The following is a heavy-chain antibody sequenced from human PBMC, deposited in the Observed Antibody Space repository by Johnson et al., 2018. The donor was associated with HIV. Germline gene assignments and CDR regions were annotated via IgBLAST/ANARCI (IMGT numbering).Heavy chain of an antibody. D-gene: IGHD1-1*01. CDR3: ARDDDVKAFDI. CDR2: IKQDGSEK. J-gene: IGHJ3*02. V-gene: IGHV3-7*05. Sequence: VQLVVSGGGLVQPGGSLRLYCAASGFTFSSYWMSWVRQAPGKGLEWVANIKQDGSEKYYVDSVKGRFTISRDNAKNSLYLQMNSLRAEDTAVYYCARDDDVKAFDIWGQGTMVTVSS. CDR1: GFTFSSYW.